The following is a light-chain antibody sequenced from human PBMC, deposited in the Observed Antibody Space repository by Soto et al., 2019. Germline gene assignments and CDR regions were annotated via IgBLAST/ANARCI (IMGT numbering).Light chain of an antibody. Sequence: QSALTQPRSVSGSPGQSVTISCTGTSSDVGGYNYVSWYQHHPGKAPKLIIYDVSRRPSGVPDRFSGSKSGNTASLTISGLQAEDEGDYSCCSYAGSYTVIFGGGTKLTVL. J-gene: IGLJ2*01. CDR3: CSYAGSYTVI. V-gene: IGLV2-11*01. CDR2: DVS. CDR1: SSDVGGYNY.